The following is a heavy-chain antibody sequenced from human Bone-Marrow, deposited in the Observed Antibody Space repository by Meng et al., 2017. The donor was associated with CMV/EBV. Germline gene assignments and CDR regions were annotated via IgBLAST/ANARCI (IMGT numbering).Heavy chain of an antibody. CDR1: GGSISSSSYY. CDR2: IYYSGST. J-gene: IGHJ4*02. Sequence: SETLSLTCTVSGGSISSSSYYWGWIRQPPGKGLEWIGSIYYSGSTYYNPSLKSRVTISVDTSKNQFSLKLSSVTAADTAVYYCAREDWNYAFGYWGQGTLVTVSS. D-gene: IGHD1-7*01. CDR3: AREDWNYAFGY. V-gene: IGHV4-39*07.